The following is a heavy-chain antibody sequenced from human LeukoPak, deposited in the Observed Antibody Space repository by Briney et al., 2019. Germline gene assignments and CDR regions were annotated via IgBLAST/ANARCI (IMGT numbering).Heavy chain of an antibody. J-gene: IGHJ4*02. Sequence: GGSLRLSCAASGLSFSSYSMNWVRQAPGKGLEWVSYISSSGSTIYYADSVKGRFTISRDNAKNSLYLQMNSLRAEDTAVYYCARDAGYDSSGHIDYWGQGTLVTVSS. CDR3: ARDAGYDSSGHIDY. D-gene: IGHD3-22*01. CDR1: GLSFSSYS. V-gene: IGHV3-48*04. CDR2: ISSSGSTI.